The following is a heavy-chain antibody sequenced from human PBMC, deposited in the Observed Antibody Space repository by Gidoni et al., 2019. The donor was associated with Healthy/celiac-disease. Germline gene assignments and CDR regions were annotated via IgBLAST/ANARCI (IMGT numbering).Heavy chain of an antibody. CDR3: AREGEGVVNYYYGMDV. CDR1: GFTFSSYS. V-gene: IGHV3-48*02. Sequence: EVQLVESGGGLVQPGGSLRLSCAASGFTFSSYSRNWVRQAPGKGLEWVSYISSSSSTIYYADSVKGRFTISRDNAKNSLYLQMNSLRDEDTAVYYCAREGEGVVNYYYGMDVWGQGTTVTVSS. J-gene: IGHJ6*02. D-gene: IGHD3-3*01. CDR2: ISSSSSTI.